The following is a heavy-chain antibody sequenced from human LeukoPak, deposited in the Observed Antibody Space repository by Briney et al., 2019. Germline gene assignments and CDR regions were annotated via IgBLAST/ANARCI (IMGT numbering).Heavy chain of an antibody. Sequence: PSETLSLTCTVSGGSINSYYWSWIRQPPGKELEWIGYIYYSGSTNYNPSLKSRVTISVDASKNQFSLKLNSVTAADTAVYYCARYSDAYAGARWFDHWGQGTLVTVSS. D-gene: IGHD2-21*01. CDR3: ARYSDAYAGARWFDH. V-gene: IGHV4-59*13. CDR2: IYYSGST. CDR1: GGSINSYY. J-gene: IGHJ5*02.